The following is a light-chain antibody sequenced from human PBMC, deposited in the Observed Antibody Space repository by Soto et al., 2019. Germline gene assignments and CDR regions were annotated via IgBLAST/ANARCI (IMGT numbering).Light chain of an antibody. CDR3: SSYTSSSTLV. J-gene: IGLJ2*01. Sequence: QSALTQPASVSGSPGQSITISCTGTSSDVGGYNYVSWYQQPPGKAPKLMIYEVSNRPSGVSNRFSGSKSGNTASLTISGLQDEDEADYYCSSYTSSSTLVFGGGTKLTLL. V-gene: IGLV2-14*01. CDR1: SSDVGGYNY. CDR2: EVS.